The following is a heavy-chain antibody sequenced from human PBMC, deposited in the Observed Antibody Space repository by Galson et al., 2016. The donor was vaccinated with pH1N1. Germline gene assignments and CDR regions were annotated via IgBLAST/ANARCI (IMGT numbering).Heavy chain of an antibody. CDR2: ISGGGTI. CDR1: GFTFRSYA. D-gene: IGHD6-19*01. CDR3: ARALAVAESY. Sequence: SLRLSCAVSGFTFRSYAMNWVRQAPGKGPEWVSVISGGGTIHYADPVRGRSTISRDNAKNSVYLQMNSLRVEDTAVYYCARALAVAESYWGQGTLVTVSS. V-gene: IGHV3-69-1*01. J-gene: IGHJ4*02.